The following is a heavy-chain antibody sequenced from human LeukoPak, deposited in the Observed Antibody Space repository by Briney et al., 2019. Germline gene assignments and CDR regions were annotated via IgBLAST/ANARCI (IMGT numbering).Heavy chain of an antibody. CDR1: GGSISSSSYY. Sequence: SETLSLTCTVSGGSISSSSYYWGWIRQPPGKGLEWIGSIYYSGSTYYNPSLKSRVTISVDTSKNQFSLKLSSVTAADTAVYYCARHEGYYDYVWGSYRSYYFDYWGQGTLVTVPS. V-gene: IGHV4-39*01. J-gene: IGHJ4*02. CDR3: ARHEGYYDYVWGSYRSYYFDY. CDR2: IYYSGST. D-gene: IGHD3-16*02.